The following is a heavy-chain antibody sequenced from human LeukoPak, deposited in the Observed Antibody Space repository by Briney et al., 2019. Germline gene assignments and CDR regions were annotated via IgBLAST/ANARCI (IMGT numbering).Heavy chain of an antibody. V-gene: IGHV3-23*01. CDR1: GITFRNYA. D-gene: IGHD6-19*01. CDR2: ISGSGGST. Sequence: GGSLRLSCAVSGITFRNYAVTWVRQAPRKGLEGVSTISGSGGSTYYADSVKARFSISRDNSKSTVYLQMSSLTAEDTAVYFCAKTLSYSSGWVYWGRGTLVTVSS. J-gene: IGHJ4*02. CDR3: AKTLSYSSGWVY.